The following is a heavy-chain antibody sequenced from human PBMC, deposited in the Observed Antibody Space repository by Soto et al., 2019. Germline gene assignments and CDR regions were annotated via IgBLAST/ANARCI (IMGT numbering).Heavy chain of an antibody. CDR3: ARDQDSSGWYGAYYYGMDV. CDR1: GFTFSSYS. J-gene: IGHJ6*02. Sequence: EVQLVESGGGLVKPGGSLRLSCAASGFTFSSYSMNWVRQAPGKGLEWVSSITSSSNYIYYADSVKGRFTISRDNAKNSLYLQMNSLRAEDTAVYYCARDQDSSGWYGAYYYGMDVWGQGTTVTVSS. D-gene: IGHD6-19*01. V-gene: IGHV3-21*01. CDR2: ITSSSNYI.